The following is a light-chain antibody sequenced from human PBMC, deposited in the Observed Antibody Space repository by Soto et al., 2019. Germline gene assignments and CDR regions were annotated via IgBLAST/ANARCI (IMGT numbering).Light chain of an antibody. J-gene: IGKJ4*01. CDR3: HQYNNWPPVT. CDR2: GTS. Sequence: PGERVTLSCRASQSVSSSYLTWYQQKPGQAPRLLIYGTSTRATGIPARFSGSGSGTEFTLTISSLQSEDFAVYYCHQYNNWPPVTFGGGTKVDIK. V-gene: IGKV3-15*01. CDR1: QSVSSSY.